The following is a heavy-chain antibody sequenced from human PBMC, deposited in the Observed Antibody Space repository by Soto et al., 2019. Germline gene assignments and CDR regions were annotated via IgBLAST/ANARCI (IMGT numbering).Heavy chain of an antibody. V-gene: IGHV1-46*02. J-gene: IGHJ4*02. Sequence: QVQLVQSGAEVRKPGASVKVSCKASGYTFNRHYIQWVRQAPGQGLEWMGMIDPSGGDTNYAKKFQGRVTLTSDTSTSTVYMELSSLRSEETAVYYCAKRRGVGLTRSSFDYWGPGTLVIVSS. CDR1: GYTFNRHY. CDR3: AKRRGVGLTRSSFDY. D-gene: IGHD1-26*01. CDR2: IDPSGGDT.